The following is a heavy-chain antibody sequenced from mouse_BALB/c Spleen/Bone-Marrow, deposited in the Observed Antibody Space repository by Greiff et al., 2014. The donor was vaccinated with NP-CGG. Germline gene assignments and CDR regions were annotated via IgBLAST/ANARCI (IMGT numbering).Heavy chain of an antibody. J-gene: IGHJ4*01. D-gene: IGHD6-1*01. CDR3: TRGDLRYAMDY. Sequence: LQQSGSELVRPGASVKLSCKASGYTFTSYWMHWVRQRPGQGLEWIGNFYPGSGSNNYDEKFKSKATLTVDTSSSTAYMQLSSLTSEDSAVYYCTRGDLRYAMDYWGQGTSVTVSS. CDR2: FYPGSGSN. CDR1: GYTFTSYW. V-gene: IGHV1S22*01.